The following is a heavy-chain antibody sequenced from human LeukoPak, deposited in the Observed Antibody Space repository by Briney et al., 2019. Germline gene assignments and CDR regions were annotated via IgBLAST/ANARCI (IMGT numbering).Heavy chain of an antibody. CDR1: GGSISSYY. Sequence: SETLSLTCTVSGGSISSYYWSWIRQPPGKGLEWIGYIYYSGSTNYNPSLKSRVTISVDTSKNQFSLKLSSVTAADTAVYYCARHGGSGDTFFDHWGQGTLVTVSS. J-gene: IGHJ4*02. CDR2: IYYSGST. V-gene: IGHV4-59*12. D-gene: IGHD3-10*01. CDR3: ARHGGSGDTFFDH.